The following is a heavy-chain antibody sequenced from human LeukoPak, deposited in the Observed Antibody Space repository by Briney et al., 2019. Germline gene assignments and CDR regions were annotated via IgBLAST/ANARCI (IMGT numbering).Heavy chain of an antibody. CDR3: ATDFGVVIQYENDAFDI. V-gene: IGHV1-24*01. CDR2: FDPEDGET. J-gene: IGHJ3*02. D-gene: IGHD3-3*01. CDR1: GYTLTELS. Sequence: ASVKVSCKVSGYTLTELSMHWVRQAPGKGLEWIGGFDPEDGETIYAQKFQGRVTMTGDTSTDTAYMELSSLRSEDTAVYFCATDFGVVIQYENDAFDIWGQGTMVTVSS.